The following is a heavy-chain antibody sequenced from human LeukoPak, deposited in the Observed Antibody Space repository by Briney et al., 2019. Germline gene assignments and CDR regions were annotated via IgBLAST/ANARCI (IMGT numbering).Heavy chain of an antibody. CDR1: GGSISSSSYY. D-gene: IGHD3-10*01. Sequence: SETLSLTCTVSGGSISSSSYYWGWIRQPPGKGLEWIGSIYYSGSTYYNPSLRSRVSISVDTSKNQFSLKLSSVTAADTAVYSCAGFTFFRGVITFDYWGQGTLVTVSS. CDR3: AGFTFFRGVITFDY. CDR2: IYYSGST. V-gene: IGHV4-39*07. J-gene: IGHJ4*02.